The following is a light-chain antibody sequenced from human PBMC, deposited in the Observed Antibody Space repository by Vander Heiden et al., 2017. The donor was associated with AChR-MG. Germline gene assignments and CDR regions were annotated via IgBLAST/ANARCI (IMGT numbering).Light chain of an antibody. V-gene: IGKV3-20*01. Sequence: IVFTQSPGTLSLSPGERATLSCRASQSVSSSYLAWYQQKPGQAPRLLIYGASNRATGIPDRFSGSGSGTDFTLTISRLEPEDFAVYYCQHYGSSPGTFGQGSKLEIK. CDR1: QSVSSSY. CDR2: GAS. CDR3: QHYGSSPGT. J-gene: IGKJ2*01.